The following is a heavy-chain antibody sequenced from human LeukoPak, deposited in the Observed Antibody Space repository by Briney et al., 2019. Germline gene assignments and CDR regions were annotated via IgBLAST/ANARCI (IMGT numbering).Heavy chain of an antibody. CDR2: ISYDGSNK. CDR3: AKGGLHYYGSGSYLNAFDI. Sequence: GRSLRLSCAASGFTFSSYGMHWVRQAPGKGLEWVAVISYDGSNKYYADSVKGRFTISRDNSKNTLYLQMNSLRAEDTAVYYCAKGGLHYYGSGSYLNAFDIWGQGTMVTVSS. J-gene: IGHJ3*02. D-gene: IGHD3-10*01. V-gene: IGHV3-30*18. CDR1: GFTFSSYG.